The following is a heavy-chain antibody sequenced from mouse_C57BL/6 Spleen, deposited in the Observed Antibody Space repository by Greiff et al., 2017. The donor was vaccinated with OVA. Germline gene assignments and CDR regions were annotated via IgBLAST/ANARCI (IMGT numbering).Heavy chain of an antibody. CDR1: GYTFTSYW. CDR3: ARGNYGSSYSDY. Sequence: QVQLQQPGAELVRPGSSVKLSCKASGYTFTSYWMDWVQQRPGQGLEWIGNIYPSDSETHYNQKFKDKATLTVDKSSSTAYMQLSSLTSEDSAVYYCARGNYGSSYSDYWGQGTTLTVSS. D-gene: IGHD1-1*01. J-gene: IGHJ2*01. CDR2: IYPSDSET. V-gene: IGHV1-61*01.